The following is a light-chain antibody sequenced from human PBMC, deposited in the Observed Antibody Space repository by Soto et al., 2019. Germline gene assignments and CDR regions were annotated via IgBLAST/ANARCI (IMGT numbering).Light chain of an antibody. CDR3: SSYTSTTTRV. J-gene: IGLJ1*01. CDR2: EVS. Sequence: QSALTQLASVSVSIRYISTIRCPENSSDVGGYNYVSWYQQHPGKGPKLMIYEVSNRPSGVSNRFSGSKSGNTAILTISGIQAEDEADYYCSSYTSTTTRVFGTGHNVTVL. V-gene: IGLV2-14*03. CDR1: SSDVGGYNY.